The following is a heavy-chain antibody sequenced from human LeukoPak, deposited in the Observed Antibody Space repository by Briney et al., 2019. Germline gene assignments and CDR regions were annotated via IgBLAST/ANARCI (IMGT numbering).Heavy chain of an antibody. CDR2: ISYDGSNK. Sequence: PGGSLRLSCAASGFTFSSYGMHWVRQAPGKGLEWVAVISYDGSNKYYADSVKGRFTISRDNSKNTLYLQMNSLRAEDTAVYYCAKDHGAGIAVAGTFDYWGQGTLVTVSS. J-gene: IGHJ4*02. V-gene: IGHV3-30*18. CDR1: GFTFSSYG. CDR3: AKDHGAGIAVAGTFDY. D-gene: IGHD6-19*01.